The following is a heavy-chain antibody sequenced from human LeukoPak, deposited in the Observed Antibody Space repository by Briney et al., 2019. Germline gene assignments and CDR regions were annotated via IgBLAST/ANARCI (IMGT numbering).Heavy chain of an antibody. D-gene: IGHD5-24*01. J-gene: IGHJ4*02. V-gene: IGHV5-51*01. CDR3: ASRKKGMATAGFDY. CDR1: GYSFTSYW. CDR2: IYPGDSDT. Sequence: GETLKISCKGSGYSFTSYWIGWVRQMPGKGLEWMGIIYPGDSDTRYSPFFQGQVTISAEKSISTAYLQWSSLKASDTALYYCASRKKGMATAGFDYWGQGTLVTVSS.